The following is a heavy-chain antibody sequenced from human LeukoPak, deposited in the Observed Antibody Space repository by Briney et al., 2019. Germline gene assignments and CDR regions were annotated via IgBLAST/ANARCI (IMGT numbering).Heavy chain of an antibody. Sequence: GGSLRLSCAVSGLTVSNNYMSWVRQAPGKGLEWVSVISNSAGSTFYADSVKGRFTISRDNSKNTLYLQMNSLRAEDTAVYYCAKRASGSGTSLYYFDYWGQGALVTVSS. CDR3: AKRASGSGTSLYYFDY. CDR2: ISNSAGST. CDR1: GLTVSNNY. D-gene: IGHD3-10*01. V-gene: IGHV3-23*01. J-gene: IGHJ4*02.